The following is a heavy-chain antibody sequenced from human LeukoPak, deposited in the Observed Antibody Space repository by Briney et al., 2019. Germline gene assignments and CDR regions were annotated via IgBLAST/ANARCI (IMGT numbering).Heavy chain of an antibody. J-gene: IGHJ4*02. D-gene: IGHD3-22*01. CDR2: INHSGST. CDR3: ARSILRYYYAASGYYPYFFDY. V-gene: IGHV4-34*01. Sequence: PSETLSLTCGVDGGSFSGYYWNWIRQPPGKGLEWIGEINHSGSTNYNPSLKSRVTLSIDTSKNQFSLKLSSVTAADTAVYYCARSILRYYYAASGYYPYFFDYWGQGMLVTVSS. CDR1: GGSFSGYY.